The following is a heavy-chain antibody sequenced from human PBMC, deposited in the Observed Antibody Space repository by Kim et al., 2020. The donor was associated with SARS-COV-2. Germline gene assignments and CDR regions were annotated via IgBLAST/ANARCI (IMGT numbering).Heavy chain of an antibody. J-gene: IGHJ4*02. CDR1: GGSFSGYY. CDR2: INHSGST. D-gene: IGHD6-19*01. CDR3: ARGDEQWLVLSYYFDY. Sequence: SETLSLTCAVYGGSFSGYYWSWIRQPPGKGLEWIGEINHSGSTNYNPSLKSRVTISVDTSKNQFSLKLSSVTAADTAVYYCARGDEQWLVLSYYFDYWGQGTLVTVSS. V-gene: IGHV4-34*01.